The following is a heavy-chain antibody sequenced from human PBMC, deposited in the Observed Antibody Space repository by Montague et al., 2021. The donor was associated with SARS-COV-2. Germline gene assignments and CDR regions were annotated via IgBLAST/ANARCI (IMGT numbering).Heavy chain of an antibody. Sequence: STYYADSVKGRFTISRDNSKNTLYLHMNRLRAEDTAVYYCEKDQVAMISSFGVWGQGTTV. V-gene: IGHV3-23*01. D-gene: IGHD5-12*01. J-gene: IGHJ6*02. CDR2: ST. CDR3: EKDQVAMISSFGV.